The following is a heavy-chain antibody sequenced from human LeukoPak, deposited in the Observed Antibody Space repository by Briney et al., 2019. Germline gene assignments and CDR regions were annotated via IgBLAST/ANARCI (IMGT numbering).Heavy chain of an antibody. J-gene: IGHJ4*02. CDR3: ASLIVGATEYYFDY. V-gene: IGHV4-59*08. Sequence: SETLSLTCTVSGGSISSYYWSWIRQPPGKGLEWIGYIYYSGSTNYNPSLKSRVTISVDTSKNQFSLKLSSVTAADTAVYYCASLIVGATEYYFDYWGQGTLVTVSS. D-gene: IGHD1-26*01. CDR1: GGSISSYY. CDR2: IYYSGST.